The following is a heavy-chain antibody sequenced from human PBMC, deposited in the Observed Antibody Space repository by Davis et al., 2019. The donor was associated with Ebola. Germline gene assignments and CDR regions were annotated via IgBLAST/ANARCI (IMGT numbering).Heavy chain of an antibody. CDR1: GYTFTSYG. J-gene: IGHJ4*02. Sequence: ASVKVSCKASGYTFTSYGISWVRQAPGQGLEWMGWISAYNGNTNYAQKFQGRVTITADTSTSTAYMELSSLRSEDTAVYYCARGLGYCSGGSCYSGSFDYWGQGTLVTVSS. D-gene: IGHD2-15*01. V-gene: IGHV1-18*01. CDR3: ARGLGYCSGGSCYSGSFDY. CDR2: ISAYNGNT.